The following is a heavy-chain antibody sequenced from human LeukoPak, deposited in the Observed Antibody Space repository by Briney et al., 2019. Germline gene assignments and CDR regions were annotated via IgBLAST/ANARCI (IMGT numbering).Heavy chain of an antibody. Sequence: PGGSLRLSCGASGFTFNTYSMSWVRQAPGKGLEWVSFISSGSHYIYYADSVKGRFTISRDNTKSSLSLQMNSLRAEDTAVYYCARGSLSSGSHYGDYWGQGTLVTVAS. CDR3: ARGSLSSGSHYGDY. J-gene: IGHJ4*02. CDR1: GFTFNTYS. CDR2: ISSGSHYI. V-gene: IGHV3-21*01. D-gene: IGHD3-10*01.